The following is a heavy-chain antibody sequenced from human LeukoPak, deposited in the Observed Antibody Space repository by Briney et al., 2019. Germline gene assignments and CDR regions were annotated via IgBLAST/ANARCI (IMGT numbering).Heavy chain of an antibody. Sequence: ASVKVSCKASGYTFTGYYMHWARQAPGQGLEWMGWINPNSGGTNYAQKFQGRVTMTRDTSISTAYMELSRLRSDDTAVYYCAREIAVADFWFDPWGQGTLVTVSS. V-gene: IGHV1-2*02. CDR3: AREIAVADFWFDP. CDR1: GYTFTGYY. D-gene: IGHD6-19*01. J-gene: IGHJ5*02. CDR2: INPNSGGT.